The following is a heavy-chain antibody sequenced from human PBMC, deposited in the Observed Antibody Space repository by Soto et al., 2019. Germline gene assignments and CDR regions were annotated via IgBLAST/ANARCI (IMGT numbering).Heavy chain of an antibody. J-gene: IGHJ6*02. CDR1: GYTFTSYD. V-gene: IGHV1-8*01. CDR3: ARSSSGWYDYYYYGMDV. Sequence: ASVKVSCKASGYTFTSYDINWVRQATGQGLEWMGWMNPNSGNTGYAQKFQGRVTMTRNTSISTAYMELSSLRSEDTAAYYCARSSSGWYDYYYYGMDVWGQGTTVTVSS. CDR2: MNPNSGNT. D-gene: IGHD6-19*01.